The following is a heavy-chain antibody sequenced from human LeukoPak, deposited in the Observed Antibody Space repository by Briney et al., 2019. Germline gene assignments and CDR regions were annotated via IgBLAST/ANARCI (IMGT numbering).Heavy chain of an antibody. J-gene: IGHJ5*02. Sequence: GSSVKVSCKASGGTFSSYAISWVRQAPGQGLEWMGGIIPIFGTANYAQKFQGRVTITADESTSTAYMELSSLRSEDTAVYYCARGPDYGDYDWFDPWGQGTLVTVSS. CDR3: ARGPDYGDYDWFDP. CDR2: IIPIFGTA. V-gene: IGHV1-69*01. CDR1: GGTFSSYA. D-gene: IGHD4-17*01.